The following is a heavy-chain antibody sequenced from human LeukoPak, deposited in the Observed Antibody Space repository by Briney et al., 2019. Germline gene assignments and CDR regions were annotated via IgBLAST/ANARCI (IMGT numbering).Heavy chain of an antibody. Sequence: SETLSLTCTVSGGSISSFYWSWIRQSPGKGLEWIGYIHYSGSTNYNPSLKSRVTISVDTSENQFSLKLSSVTAADTAVYFCARVGGGNYYYYGMDVWGQGTTVTVSS. J-gene: IGHJ6*02. V-gene: IGHV4-59*01. CDR1: GGSISSFY. D-gene: IGHD2-15*01. CDR2: IHYSGST. CDR3: ARVGGGNYYYYGMDV.